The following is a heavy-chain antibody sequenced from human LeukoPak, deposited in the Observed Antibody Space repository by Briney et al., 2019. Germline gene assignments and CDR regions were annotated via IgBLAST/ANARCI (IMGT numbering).Heavy chain of an antibody. J-gene: IGHJ4*02. V-gene: IGHV1-69*13. CDR3: VRALSIWYAPDY. D-gene: IGHD2-8*01. Sequence: ASVKVSCKASGGTFSSYAISWVRQAPGQGLEWMGGIIPIFGTANYAQKFQGRVTITADESTSTAYMELSSLRSEDTAVYYCVRALSIWYAPDYWGQGTLVTVSS. CDR2: IIPIFGTA. CDR1: GGTFSSYA.